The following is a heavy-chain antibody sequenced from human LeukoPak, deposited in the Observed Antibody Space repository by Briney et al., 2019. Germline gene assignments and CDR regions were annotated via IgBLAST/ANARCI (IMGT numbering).Heavy chain of an antibody. CDR2: ISGSSSYI. D-gene: IGHD3-22*01. Sequence: GGSLRLSCEASGFTFSDYSMNWVRQAPGKGLEWVSAISGSSSYIHYADSAKGRFTISRDNAKNSLYLQMNSLRAEDTAVYYCARDQRDYYDSSGYYYWGQGTLVTVSS. J-gene: IGHJ4*02. V-gene: IGHV3-21*01. CDR3: ARDQRDYYDSSGYYY. CDR1: GFTFSDYS.